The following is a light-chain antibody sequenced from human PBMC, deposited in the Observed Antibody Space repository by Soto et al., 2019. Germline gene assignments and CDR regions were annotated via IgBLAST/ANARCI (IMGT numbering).Light chain of an antibody. CDR1: QSVSSY. J-gene: IGKJ5*01. Sequence: EIVLTQSPATLSLSPGERATLSCRASQSVSSYLAWYQQKPGQAPRLLICDVSNRATGIPARFSGSGSGTDFTLTISSLEPEDFAIYYCQQRNYWQVTFGQGTRLEIK. V-gene: IGKV3-11*01. CDR2: DVS. CDR3: QQRNYWQVT.